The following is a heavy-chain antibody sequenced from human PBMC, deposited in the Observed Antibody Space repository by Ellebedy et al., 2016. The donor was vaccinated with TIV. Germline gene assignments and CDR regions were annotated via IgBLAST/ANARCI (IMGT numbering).Heavy chain of an antibody. J-gene: IGHJ1*01. Sequence: GESLKISCAASGFTFSDYYMSWIRQAPGKGLEWISYISSSAATIYYADSVKGRFTISRDNAKNSLFLQMNSLRDEDTAVYYCARDYENFQHWGQGTLVTVSS. D-gene: IGHD3-3*01. V-gene: IGHV3-11*04. CDR2: ISSSAATI. CDR1: GFTFSDYY. CDR3: ARDYENFQH.